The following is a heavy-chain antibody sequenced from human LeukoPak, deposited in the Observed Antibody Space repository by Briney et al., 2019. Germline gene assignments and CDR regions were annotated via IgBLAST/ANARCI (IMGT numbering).Heavy chain of an antibody. CDR3: ARERDFYDSSGSPSY. V-gene: IGHV4-59*12. D-gene: IGHD3-22*01. CDR1: GGSISSYY. Sequence: SETLSLTCTVSGGSISSYYWSWIRQPPGKGLEWIGYIYYSGSTYYNPSLKSRVTISVDTSKNQFSLKVRSVTAADTAVYYCARERDFYDSSGSPSYWGQGTLVIVSS. CDR2: IYYSGST. J-gene: IGHJ4*02.